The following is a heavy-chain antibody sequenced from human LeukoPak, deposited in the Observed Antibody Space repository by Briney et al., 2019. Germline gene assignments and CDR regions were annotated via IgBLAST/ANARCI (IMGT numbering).Heavy chain of an antibody. D-gene: IGHD3-10*01. V-gene: IGHV4-59*01. CDR2: IYYSGST. CDR1: GGSISSYF. J-gene: IGHJ4*02. Sequence: PSETLSLTCTVSGGSISSYFWSWIRQPPGKGLEWIGYIYYSGSTNYNPSLKSRVTISVDTSKNQFSLKLSSVTAADTAAYYCARGGLVGDPFDYWGQGTLVTVSS. CDR3: ARGGLVGDPFDY.